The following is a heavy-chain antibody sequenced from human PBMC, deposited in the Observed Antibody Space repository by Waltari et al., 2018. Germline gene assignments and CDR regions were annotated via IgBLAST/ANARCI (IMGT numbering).Heavy chain of an antibody. CDR2: VSTTGLT. D-gene: IGHD3-9*01. Sequence: QVQLQESGPGLVQPSQTLSLTCTVSGASVTTDKSHWNWIRQPAGKGLEWLGRVSTTGLTSYNASLKSRVTISLDTSTNQISLNLNSVTAADTAVYYCARDHIADRFDWLFNYGYFDVWGRGTLVTVSS. J-gene: IGHJ2*01. CDR3: ARDHIADRFDWLFNYGYFDV. CDR1: GASVTTDKSH. V-gene: IGHV4-61*02.